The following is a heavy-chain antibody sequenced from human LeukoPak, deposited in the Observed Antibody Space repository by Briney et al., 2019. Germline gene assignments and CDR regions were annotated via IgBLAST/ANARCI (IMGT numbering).Heavy chain of an antibody. CDR3: AKTMVRGDDY. J-gene: IGHJ4*02. Sequence: GGSLRLSCAASGFTFDDYGMSWVRQAPGKGLEWVSGIVGGAGGTYYADSVKGRFTISRDNSKNTLYLQMNSLRAEDTAVYYCAKTMVRGDDYWGQGTLVTVSS. CDR2: IVGGAGGT. V-gene: IGHV3-23*01. D-gene: IGHD3-10*01. CDR1: GFTFDDYG.